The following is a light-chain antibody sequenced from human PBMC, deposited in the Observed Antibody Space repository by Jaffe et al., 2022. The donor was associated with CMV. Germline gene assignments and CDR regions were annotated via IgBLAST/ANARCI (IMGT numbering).Light chain of an antibody. CDR3: QQSYIMPLT. CDR1: QSISTF. V-gene: IGKV1-39*01. J-gene: IGKJ4*01. Sequence: DIQMTQSPSSLSASIGDRVTITCRASQSISTFLNWYQQKPGKAPELLIYAASSLQVGVASRFSGSGSGTDFTLTINNLQREDFATYYCQQSYIMPLTFGGGSKVEIK. CDR2: AAS.